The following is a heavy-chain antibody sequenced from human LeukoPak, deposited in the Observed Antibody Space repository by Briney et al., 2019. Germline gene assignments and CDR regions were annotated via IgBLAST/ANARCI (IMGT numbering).Heavy chain of an antibody. CDR2: IRYDGSNK. Sequence: PGGSLRLSCAASGFTFSSYGMHWVRQAPGKGLEWVAFIRYDGSNKYYADSVKGRFTISRDNSKNTLYLQMNSLRAEDTAVYYCAKDRPPYYYGSGSYYTTLDYWGQGTLVTVSS. CDR3: AKDRPPYYYGSGSYYTTLDY. V-gene: IGHV3-30*02. CDR1: GFTFSSYG. J-gene: IGHJ4*02. D-gene: IGHD3-10*01.